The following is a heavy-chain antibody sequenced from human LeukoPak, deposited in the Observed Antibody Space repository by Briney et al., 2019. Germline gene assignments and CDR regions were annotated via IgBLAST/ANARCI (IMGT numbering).Heavy chain of an antibody. D-gene: IGHD6-19*01. V-gene: IGHV3-30-3*01. Sequence: GGSLRLSCAASRFTFSSYAMHWVRQAPGKGLEWVAVISYDGSNKYYADSVKGRFTISRDNSKNTLYLQMNSLRAEDTAVYYCASTQYSSGWRDYFDYWGQGTLVTVSS. CDR1: RFTFSSYA. J-gene: IGHJ4*02. CDR3: ASTQYSSGWRDYFDY. CDR2: ISYDGSNK.